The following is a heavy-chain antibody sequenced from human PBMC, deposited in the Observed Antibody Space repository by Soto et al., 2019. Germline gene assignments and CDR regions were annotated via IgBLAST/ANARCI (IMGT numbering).Heavy chain of an antibody. CDR1: GFTFSGAA. D-gene: IGHD3-10*01. Sequence: EVQLVESGGGLVQPGGSLKLSCAASGFTFSGAAMHWVRQASGKGLEWVGRIRTKVNSYATAYGASVKSRFTISRDASKNTTYLQMNSLNSEDTAVYFCTTEPGHYWGQGTLVTVSS. CDR2: IRTKVNSYAT. V-gene: IGHV3-73*01. CDR3: TTEPGHY. J-gene: IGHJ4*02.